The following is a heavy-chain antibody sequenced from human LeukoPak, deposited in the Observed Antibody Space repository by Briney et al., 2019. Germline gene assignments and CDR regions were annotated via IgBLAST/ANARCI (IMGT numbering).Heavy chain of an antibody. CDR3: ARDTYDSSGYSYGIY. CDR1: GFTFSSYG. D-gene: IGHD3-22*01. CDR2: IWYDGSKK. Sequence: GGSLRLSCAASGFTFSSYGMHWVRQAPGKGLEWVADIWYDGSKKYYADSVKGRFTISRDNSKNTLYLQMNSLRAEDTAVYYCARDTYDSSGYSYGIYWGQGTLVTVSP. V-gene: IGHV3-33*01. J-gene: IGHJ4*02.